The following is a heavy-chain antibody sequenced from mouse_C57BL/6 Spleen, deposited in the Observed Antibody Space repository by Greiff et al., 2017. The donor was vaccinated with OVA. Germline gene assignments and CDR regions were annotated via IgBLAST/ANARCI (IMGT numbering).Heavy chain of an antibody. CDR1: GFSLTSYA. J-gene: IGHJ4*01. V-gene: IGHV2-9-1*01. CDR3: AKTAQAPYYYAMDY. CDR2: IWTGGGT. D-gene: IGHD3-2*02. Sequence: VQLKESGPGLVAPSQSLSITCTVSGFSLTSYAISWVRQPPGKGLEWLGVIWTGGGTNYNSALKSRLSISKDNSKSQVFLKMNSLQTDDTARYYCAKTAQAPYYYAMDYWGQGTSVTVSS.